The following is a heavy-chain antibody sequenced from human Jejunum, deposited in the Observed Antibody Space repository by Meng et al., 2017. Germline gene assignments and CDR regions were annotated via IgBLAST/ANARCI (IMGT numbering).Heavy chain of an antibody. J-gene: IGHJ4*02. Sequence: GESLKISCAASGFTFSSYTMNWVRQAPGKGLEWVSYISTSSSYIFYADSVRGRFTISRDNTNNAVYLQMTSLRAEDTALYYCTSGYCSGGDCYSGTYFWGQGTLGTVSS. CDR3: TSGYCSGGDCYSGTYF. CDR2: ISTSSSYI. D-gene: IGHD2-15*01. V-gene: IGHV3-21*01. CDR1: GFTFSSYT.